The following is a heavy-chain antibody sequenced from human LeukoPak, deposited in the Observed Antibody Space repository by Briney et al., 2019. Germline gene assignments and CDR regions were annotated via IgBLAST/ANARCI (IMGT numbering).Heavy chain of an antibody. CDR2: IYYSGST. V-gene: IGHV4-59*02. D-gene: IGHD3-10*01. CDR3: ARGGARGSSAFDV. CDR1: GGSVNDYY. Sequence: SETLSLTCTVSGGSVNDYYWNWIRQPPGRGLEWIGYIYYSGSTDYNPSLKSRVTMSVDTSKNQFSLKLNSVTAADTAVYYCARGGARGSSAFDVWGQGTMVIVSA. J-gene: IGHJ3*01.